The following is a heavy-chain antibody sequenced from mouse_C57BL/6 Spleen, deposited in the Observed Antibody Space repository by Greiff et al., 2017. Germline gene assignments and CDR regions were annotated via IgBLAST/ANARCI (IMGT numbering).Heavy chain of an antibody. Sequence: QVQLQQSGPELVKPGASVKISCKASGYAFSSSWMNWVKQRPGKGLEWIGRIYPGDGDTNYNGKFKGKATLTADKSSSTAYMQLSSLTSEDSAVYFCATMVTTGFDYWGQGTTLTVSS. CDR1: GYAFSSSW. CDR3: ATMVTTGFDY. J-gene: IGHJ2*01. CDR2: IYPGDGDT. D-gene: IGHD2-2*01. V-gene: IGHV1-82*01.